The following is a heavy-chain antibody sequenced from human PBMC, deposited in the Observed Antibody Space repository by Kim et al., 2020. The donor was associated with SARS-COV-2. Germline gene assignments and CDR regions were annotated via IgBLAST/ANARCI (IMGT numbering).Heavy chain of an antibody. V-gene: IGHV3-33*05. CDR3: ARDNRTSKWLRFPCDYYYNGMAV. Sequence: GGSLRLSCAASGFTFSSYGMHWVRQAPGKGLEWVAVISYDGSNKYYADSVKGRFTISRDNSKNTLYLQMNSLRAEDTAVYYCARDNRTSKWLRFPCDYYYNGMAVWGQVTTGTVSS. D-gene: IGHD5-12*01. CDR2: ISYDGSNK. CDR1: GFTFSSYG. J-gene: IGHJ6*02.